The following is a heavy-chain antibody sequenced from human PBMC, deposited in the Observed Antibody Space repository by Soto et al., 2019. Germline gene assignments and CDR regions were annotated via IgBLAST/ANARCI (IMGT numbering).Heavy chain of an antibody. D-gene: IGHD2-15*01. J-gene: IGHJ6*03. CDR3: ARHTLAAPPYYYYMDV. CDR2: IYYSGST. CDR1: GGSISSSIYY. V-gene: IGHV4-39*01. Sequence: SETLSLTCTVSGGSISSSIYYWGWIRQPPGKGLEWIGSIYYSGSTYYNPSLKSRVTISVDTSKNQFSLKLSSVTAADTAVYYCARHTLAAPPYYYYMDVWGKGTTVTVSS.